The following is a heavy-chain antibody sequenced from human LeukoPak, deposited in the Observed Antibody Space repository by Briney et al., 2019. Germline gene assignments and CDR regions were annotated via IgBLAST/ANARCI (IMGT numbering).Heavy chain of an antibody. CDR3: ARMYSSAHVN. V-gene: IGHV3-53*01. D-gene: IGHD6-25*01. CDR2: IYSGGST. CDR1: GFTVSSNY. J-gene: IGHJ4*02. Sequence: PGGSLRLSCAASGFTVSSNYMSWVRQAPGKGLEWVSVIYSGGSTYYADSVKGRFTISRDNSKNTLYLQMNSLRAEDTAVHYCARMYSSAHVNWGQGTLVTVSS.